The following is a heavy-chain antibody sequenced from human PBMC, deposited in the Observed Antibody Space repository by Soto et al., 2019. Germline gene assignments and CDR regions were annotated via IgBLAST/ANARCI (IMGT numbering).Heavy chain of an antibody. J-gene: IGHJ4*02. V-gene: IGHV3-53*01. CDR3: GRNPFGVSSDGVVV. CDR1: EFPVTTNY. Sequence: EVQVVESGGGLIQPGGSLRLSCAASEFPVTTNYLTWVRQAPGKGLEWVSLLYSTNVAHYADSVRGRFTISRDISKNMLYLEMNSLRADDTAVYYCGRNPFGVSSDGVVVWGQGTLVTVSS. D-gene: IGHD3-3*01. CDR2: LYSTNVA.